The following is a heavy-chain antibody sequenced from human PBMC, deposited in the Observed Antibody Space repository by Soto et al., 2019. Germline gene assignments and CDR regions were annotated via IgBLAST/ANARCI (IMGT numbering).Heavy chain of an antibody. V-gene: IGHV3-9*01. CDR1: GFTFDDYA. Sequence: EVQLVESGGGLVQPGRSLRLSCAASGFTFDDYAMHWVRQAPGKGLEWVSGISWNSGSIGYADSVKGRFTISRDNAKNSLYLQMNSLRAEDTALYYCAKDRSSGWYEGFDYWGQGTLVTVSS. J-gene: IGHJ4*02. CDR3: AKDRSSGWYEGFDY. D-gene: IGHD6-19*01. CDR2: ISWNSGSI.